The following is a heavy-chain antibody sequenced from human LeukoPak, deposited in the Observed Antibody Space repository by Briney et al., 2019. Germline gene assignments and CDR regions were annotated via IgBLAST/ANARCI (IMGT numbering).Heavy chain of an antibody. J-gene: IGHJ6*02. V-gene: IGHV3-7*01. CDR3: VKDRPCDTCMPMDA. Sequence: GGSLRLSCTASGFTFSASWMTWVRQLPGKGLEWSANINPDGSATGYVDSVKGRFTVSRNNAKDSLYLQMDGLRAEDTAVYYCVKDRPCDTCMPMDAWGQGTTVTVSS. CDR2: INPDGSAT. D-gene: IGHD2-8*01. CDR1: GFTFSASW.